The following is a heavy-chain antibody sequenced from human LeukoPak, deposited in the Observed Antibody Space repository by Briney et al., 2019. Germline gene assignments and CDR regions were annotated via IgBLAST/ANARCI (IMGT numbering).Heavy chain of an antibody. CDR2: ISYDGSNK. V-gene: IGHV3-30*01. CDR3: ARVISGTRGNWFDP. D-gene: IGHD1-20*01. Sequence: GGSLRLSCAASGFTFSSYAMHWVRQAPGKGLEWVAVISYDGSNKYYADSVKGRFTISRDNSKNTLYLQMNSRRAEDTAVYYCARVISGTRGNWFDPWGQGTLVTVSS. CDR1: GFTFSSYA. J-gene: IGHJ5*02.